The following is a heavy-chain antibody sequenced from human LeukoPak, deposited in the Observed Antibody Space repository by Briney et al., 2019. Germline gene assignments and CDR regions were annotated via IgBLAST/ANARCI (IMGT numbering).Heavy chain of an antibody. CDR1: GFTFSSYA. J-gene: IGHJ3*02. CDR3: AKDPYDCVWGSYRPHDAFDI. V-gene: IGHV3-23*01. Sequence: GSLRLSCAASGFTFSSYAMSWVRQAPGKGLEWVSAISGSGGSTYYADSVKGRFTISRDNSKNTLYLQMNSLRAEDTAVYYCAKDPYDCVWGSYRPHDAFDIWGQGTMVTVSS. D-gene: IGHD3-16*02. CDR2: ISGSGGST.